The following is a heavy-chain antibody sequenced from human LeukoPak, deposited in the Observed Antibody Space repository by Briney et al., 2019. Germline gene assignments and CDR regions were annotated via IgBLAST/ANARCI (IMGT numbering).Heavy chain of an antibody. CDR2: INHSGST. J-gene: IGHJ4*02. D-gene: IGHD5-18*01. CDR1: GGSFSGYY. CDR3: ARQLWSSYFDY. Sequence: SETLSLTCAVYGGSFSGYYWIWIRQPPGKGLEWIGEINHSGSTNYNPSLKSRVTISVDTSKNQFSLKLSSVTAADTAVYYCARQLWSSYFDYWGQGTLVTVSS. V-gene: IGHV4-34*01.